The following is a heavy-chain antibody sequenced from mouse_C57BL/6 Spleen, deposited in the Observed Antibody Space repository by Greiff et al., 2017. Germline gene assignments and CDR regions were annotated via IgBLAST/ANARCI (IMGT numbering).Heavy chain of an antibody. J-gene: IGHJ1*03. V-gene: IGHV1-81*01. CDR3: ARAGEGNFEWYFDV. Sequence: VQLVEPGAELARPGASVQLSCKASGYTFTSYGISWVKQRTGQGLEWIGVIYPRSGNTYYNEKFKGKATLTVDKSYSKAYMELRSLTSQDSAVHVFARAGEGNFEWYFDVWGTGTTVTVSS. D-gene: IGHD4-1*02. CDR1: GYTFTSYG. CDR2: IYPRSGNT.